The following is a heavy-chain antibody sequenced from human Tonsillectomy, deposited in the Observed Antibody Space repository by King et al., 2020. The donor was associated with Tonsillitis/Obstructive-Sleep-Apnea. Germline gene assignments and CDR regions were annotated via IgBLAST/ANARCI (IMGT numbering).Heavy chain of an antibody. V-gene: IGHV5-51*01. J-gene: IGHJ3*02. CDR2: VYPGDSDT. D-gene: IGHD5-24*01. Sequence: QLVQSGAEVRKPGESLKISCKGSGYSFTTYWIAWVRQMPGKGLEWMGIVYPGDSDTRYSPSFQGQVTISADKSISTAYLLWSRLKTSDTAVYYCARLATMAFDIWGQGTMVTVSS. CDR1: GYSFTTYW. CDR3: ARLATMAFDI.